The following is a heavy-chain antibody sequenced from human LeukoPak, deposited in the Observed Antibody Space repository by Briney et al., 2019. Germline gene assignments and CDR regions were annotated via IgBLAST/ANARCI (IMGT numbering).Heavy chain of an antibody. D-gene: IGHD6-13*01. CDR1: GFSFTVYY. CDR3: ARDFIVGGSWYYFDY. CDR2: INPNSGGT. V-gene: IGHV1-2*02. Sequence: ASVKVSCKASGFSFTVYYMHWVRQAPGQGLEWMGWINPNSGGTNYAQKFQGRVTMTRDTSISTAYMELSRLRSDDTAVYYCARDFIVGGSWYYFDYWGQGTLVTVSS. J-gene: IGHJ4*02.